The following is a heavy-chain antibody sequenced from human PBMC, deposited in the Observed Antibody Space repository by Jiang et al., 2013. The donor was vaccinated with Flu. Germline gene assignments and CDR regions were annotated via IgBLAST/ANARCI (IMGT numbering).Heavy chain of an antibody. CDR1: GGSISSSSYY. V-gene: IGHV4-39*02. J-gene: IGHJ4*02. D-gene: IGHD2-8*02. CDR2: IYYSGST. CDR3: ARDSRAGSEGTAFDY. Sequence: PGLVKPSETLSLTCTVSGGSISSSSYYWGWIRQPPGKGLEWIGSIYYSGSTYYNPSLKSRVTISVDTSKNQFSLKLSSVTAADTAVYYCARDSRAGSEGTAFDYWGQGTLVTVSS.